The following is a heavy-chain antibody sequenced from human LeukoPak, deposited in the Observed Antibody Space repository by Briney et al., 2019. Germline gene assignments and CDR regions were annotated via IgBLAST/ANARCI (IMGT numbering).Heavy chain of an antibody. Sequence: PGRSLRLSCAASGFTFSSYAMHWVRQAPGKGLEWVAVISYDGSNKYYADSVKGRFTISRDNSKNTLYLQMNSLRAEDTAVYYCARDSVPYTPGDALDIWGQGTMVTVSS. CDR3: ARDSVPYTPGDALDI. CDR2: ISYDGSNK. CDR1: GFTFSSYA. V-gene: IGHV3-30*04. D-gene: IGHD3-16*01. J-gene: IGHJ3*02.